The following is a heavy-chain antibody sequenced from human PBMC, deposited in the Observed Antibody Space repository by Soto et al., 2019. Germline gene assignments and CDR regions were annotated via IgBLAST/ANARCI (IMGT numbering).Heavy chain of an antibody. V-gene: IGHV1-8*01. D-gene: IGHD3-3*01. J-gene: IGHJ6*02. CDR3: ARDPLEWSLNHTWDYYYGMDV. CDR1: GYTLTSYD. CDR2: MNPNSGST. Sequence: ASVKVSCRASGYTLTSYDINWVRQSTGQGLEWMGWMNPNSGSTGYAQKFQGRVTMTTNESMSTAYMELSSLRSEDTAVYYCARDPLEWSLNHTWDYYYGMDVWGQGTTVTVSS.